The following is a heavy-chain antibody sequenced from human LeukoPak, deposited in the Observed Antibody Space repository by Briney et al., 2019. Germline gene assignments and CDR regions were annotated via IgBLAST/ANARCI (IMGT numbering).Heavy chain of an antibody. CDR3: ARQSGSYRYAGIDY. J-gene: IGHJ4*02. CDR2: IYPGDSDT. CDR1: GYSFTTYW. Sequence: GESLKISCNGSGYSFTTYWIGWVHQMPGKGLEWMGIIYPGDSDTRYSPSFQGQVTISADRSISTAYLQWSSLKASDTATYYCARQSGSYRYAGIDYWGQGTLVIVSS. D-gene: IGHD3-16*02. V-gene: IGHV5-51*07.